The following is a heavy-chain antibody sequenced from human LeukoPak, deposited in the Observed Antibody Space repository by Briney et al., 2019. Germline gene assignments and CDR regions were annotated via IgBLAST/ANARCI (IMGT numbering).Heavy chain of an antibody. J-gene: IGHJ4*02. D-gene: IGHD2-21*01. CDR2: ISVGGGDT. V-gene: IGHV3-23*01. Sequence: GVSLRLSCEASGFIFSSYVMGWVRQAPGKGLEWVSRISVGGGDTFTADSVKGRFTITRENSKNTLYLQMMGLRVEDTAIYYCAKLNLGEMAYFDSWGQGILVTVSS. CDR3: AKLNLGEMAYFDS. CDR1: GFIFSSYV.